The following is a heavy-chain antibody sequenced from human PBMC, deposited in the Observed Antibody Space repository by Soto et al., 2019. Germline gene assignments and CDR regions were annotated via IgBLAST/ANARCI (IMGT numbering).Heavy chain of an antibody. Sequence: ASVKVSCKASGYTFTGYYMHWVRQAPGQGLEWMGWINPNSGGTNYAQKFQGWVTMTRDTSISTAYMELSRLRSDDTAVYYCARDSADWDGGNSGYTRGSKDYHYYGMDVWGQGTTVTVSS. V-gene: IGHV1-2*04. D-gene: IGHD2-21*02. CDR3: ARDSADWDGGNSGYTRGSKDYHYYGMDV. J-gene: IGHJ6*02. CDR2: INPNSGGT. CDR1: GYTFTGYY.